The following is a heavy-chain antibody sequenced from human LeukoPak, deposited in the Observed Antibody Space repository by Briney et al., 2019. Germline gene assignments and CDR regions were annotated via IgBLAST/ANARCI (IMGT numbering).Heavy chain of an antibody. D-gene: IGHD3-10*01. Sequence: PSETLSLTCAVYGGSFSGYYWSWIRQPPGKGLEWIGEINHSGSTNYNPSLKSRVTISVDTSKNQFSLKLSSVTAADTAVYYCAREARDGSGSYFSSRYYYYYMDVWGKGTTVTVSS. CDR2: INHSGST. V-gene: IGHV4-34*01. J-gene: IGHJ6*03. CDR1: GGSFSGYY. CDR3: AREARDGSGSYFSSRYYYYYMDV.